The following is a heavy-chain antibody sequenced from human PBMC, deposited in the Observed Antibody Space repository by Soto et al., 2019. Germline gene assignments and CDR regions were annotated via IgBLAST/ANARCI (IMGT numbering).Heavy chain of an antibody. CDR3: ARLDRDQLAALYYYYYMDV. J-gene: IGHJ6*03. D-gene: IGHD6-19*01. CDR1: GGSISSYY. Sequence: PSETLSLTCTVSGGSISSYYWSWIRQPPGKGLEWIGYIYYSGSTNYNPSLKSRVTISVDTSKNQFSLKLSSVTAADTAVYYCARLDRDQLAALYYYYYMDVWGKGTTVTVSS. CDR2: IYYSGST. V-gene: IGHV4-59*08.